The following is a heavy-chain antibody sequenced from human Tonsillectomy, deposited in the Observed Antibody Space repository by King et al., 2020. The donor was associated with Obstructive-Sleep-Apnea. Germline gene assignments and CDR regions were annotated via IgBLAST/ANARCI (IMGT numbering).Heavy chain of an antibody. V-gene: IGHV3-9*01. J-gene: IGHJ4*02. CDR1: GFIFDDYA. CDR3: AKSTYYDILTGYTAFDY. D-gene: IGHD3-9*01. Sequence: VQLVESGGDFVQPGRSLRLSCAASGFIFDDYAMHWVRQAPGKGLEVVSGISWNSGSLGFADSVKGRFTISRDNAKNSLYLQMNSLRAEDTALYYCAKSTYYDILTGYTAFDYWGQGTLVTVSS. CDR2: ISWNSGSL.